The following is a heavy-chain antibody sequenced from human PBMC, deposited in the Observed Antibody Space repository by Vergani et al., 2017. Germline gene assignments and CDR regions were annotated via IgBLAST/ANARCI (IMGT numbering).Heavy chain of an antibody. CDR3: ARDRRGYCSSTSCLNYFDL. Sequence: QVRLQESGPGLVKPSQTLSLTCTVSGGSISSGGYYWSWIRQHPGKGLEWIGYIYYSGSTYYNPSLKSRVTISVDTSKNQFSLKLSSVTAADTAVYYCARDRRGYCSSTSCLNYFDLWGQGTLVTVSS. CDR2: IYYSGST. CDR1: GGSISSGGYY. V-gene: IGHV4-31*03. J-gene: IGHJ4*02. D-gene: IGHD2-2*01.